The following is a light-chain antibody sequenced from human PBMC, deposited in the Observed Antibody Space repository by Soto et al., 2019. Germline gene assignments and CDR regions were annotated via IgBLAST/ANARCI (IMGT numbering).Light chain of an antibody. CDR2: EVS. Sequence: QSALTQPASVSGSPGQSITISCTGTSSDVGGYNYVSWYQQHPGKAPKLMIYEVSNRPSGVSNRFSGSKSGNTASLTISGLQDEDEADYYCSSYTSSSRYVFGTGTKLTVL. V-gene: IGLV2-14*01. J-gene: IGLJ1*01. CDR1: SSDVGGYNY. CDR3: SSYTSSSRYV.